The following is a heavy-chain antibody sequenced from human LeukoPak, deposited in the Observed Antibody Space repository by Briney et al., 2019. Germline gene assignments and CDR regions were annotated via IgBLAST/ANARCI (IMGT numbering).Heavy chain of an antibody. D-gene: IGHD2-15*01. V-gene: IGHV1-46*03. Sequence: VSVKVSCKASGYTFTSYDMHWVRQAPGQGLEWMGIINPSGGSTSDAQKFQGRVTMTRDTSTSTVYMELSSLRSEDTAVYYCARGSARVSVVVVAANQDDAFDIWGQGTMVTVSS. CDR1: GYTFTSYD. J-gene: IGHJ3*02. CDR2: INPSGGST. CDR3: ARGSARVSVVVVAANQDDAFDI.